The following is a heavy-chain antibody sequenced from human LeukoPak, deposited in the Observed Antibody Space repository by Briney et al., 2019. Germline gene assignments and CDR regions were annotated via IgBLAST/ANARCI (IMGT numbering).Heavy chain of an antibody. J-gene: IGHJ4*02. CDR1: GYTFTGYY. V-gene: IGHV1-2*02. D-gene: IGHD3-3*01. Sequence: GASVKVSCKASGYTFTGYYMHWVRQAPGQGLEWMGWINPNSGGTNYAQKFQGRVTMTRDTSISTAYMELSRLISDDTAVYYCARYARFLEWLPYDYWGQGTLVTVSS. CDR2: INPNSGGT. CDR3: ARYARFLEWLPYDY.